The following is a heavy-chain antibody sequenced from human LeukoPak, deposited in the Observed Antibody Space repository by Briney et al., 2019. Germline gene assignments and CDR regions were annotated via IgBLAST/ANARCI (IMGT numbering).Heavy chain of an antibody. J-gene: IGHJ4*02. Sequence: GGSLRLSCAASGFTFSSYAMSWVRQAPGKGLEWVSAISGSSSSTYYADSVKGRFTISRDNSKNTLYLQMNSLRAEDTAVYYCARTYCGGDCYSGRGYFDYWGQGTLVTVSS. CDR1: GFTFSSYA. CDR2: ISGSSSST. D-gene: IGHD2-21*02. V-gene: IGHV3-23*01. CDR3: ARTYCGGDCYSGRGYFDY.